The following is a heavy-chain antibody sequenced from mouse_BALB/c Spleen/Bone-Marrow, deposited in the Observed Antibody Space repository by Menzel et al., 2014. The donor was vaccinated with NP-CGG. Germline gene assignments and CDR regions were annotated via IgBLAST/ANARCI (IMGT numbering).Heavy chain of an antibody. CDR2: INPYNGGT. CDR1: GYSFTGYT. D-gene: IGHD2-4*01. J-gene: IGHJ4*01. Sequence: SGPELVKPGASMKISCKASGYSFTGYTMNWVKQSHRKNLEWIGLINPYNGGTSYNQKFKGKATLTVDKSSSTAYMELLSLTSEDSAVYYCARWAIYYDYGEDYAMDYWGQGTSVTVSS. CDR3: ARWAIYYDYGEDYAMDY. V-gene: IGHV1-18*01.